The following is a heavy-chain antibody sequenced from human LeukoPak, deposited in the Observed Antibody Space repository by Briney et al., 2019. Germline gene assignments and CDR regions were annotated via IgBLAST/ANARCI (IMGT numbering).Heavy chain of an antibody. J-gene: IGHJ4*02. CDR2: ISGSGGST. CDR3: AKEEGYYGSGSYYSGVPYYFDY. Sequence: GGSLRLSCAASGFTFTSYAMSWVRQAPGKGLEWVSAISGSGGSTYYADSVKGRFTISRDNSKNTLYLQMNSLRAEDTAVYYCAKEEGYYGSGSYYSGVPYYFDYWGQGTLVTVSS. D-gene: IGHD3-10*01. V-gene: IGHV3-23*01. CDR1: GFTFTSYA.